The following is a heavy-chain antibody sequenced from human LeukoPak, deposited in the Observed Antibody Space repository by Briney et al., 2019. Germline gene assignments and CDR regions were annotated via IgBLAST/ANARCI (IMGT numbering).Heavy chain of an antibody. D-gene: IGHD2-8*01. Sequence: GGSLRLSCAASGFTFSSFWMHWVRQAPGKGLVWVSRISSDGRSTGYADSVKGRFTISRDNAKNTLYLQMNSLRAEDTAVYYCARAIVPIGGAFDIWGQGTMVTVSS. CDR2: ISSDGRST. V-gene: IGHV3-74*01. CDR1: GFTFSSFW. CDR3: ARAIVPIGGAFDI. J-gene: IGHJ3*02.